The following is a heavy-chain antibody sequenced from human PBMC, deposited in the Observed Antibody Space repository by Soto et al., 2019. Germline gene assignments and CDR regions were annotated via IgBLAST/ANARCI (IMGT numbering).Heavy chain of an antibody. CDR1: GFTFSSYA. D-gene: IGHD3-3*01. CDR3: ASQPTIFATKRYFDY. J-gene: IGHJ4*02. Sequence: GGSLRLSCAASGFTFSSYAMSWVRQAPGKGLEWVSAISGSGGSTYYADSVKGRFTISRDNSKNTLYLQMNSLRAEDTAVYYCASQPTIFATKRYFDYWGQGTLVTVSS. CDR2: ISGSGGST. V-gene: IGHV3-23*01.